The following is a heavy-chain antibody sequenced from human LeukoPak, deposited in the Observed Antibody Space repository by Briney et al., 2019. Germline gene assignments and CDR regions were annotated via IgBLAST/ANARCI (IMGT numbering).Heavy chain of an antibody. CDR2: IWSDGTNR. J-gene: IGHJ4*02. Sequence: GTSLRLCCAASGFIFSHYGMHWVRQAPGKGLEWVAVIWSDGTNRYYADSVKGRFSINRDDSQKRVFLQMDSLRAEDTAVYYCARDAQRGFDYSNSLQYWGQGALVTVSS. CDR3: ARDAQRGFDYSNSLQY. CDR1: GFIFSHYG. V-gene: IGHV3-33*01. D-gene: IGHD4-11*01.